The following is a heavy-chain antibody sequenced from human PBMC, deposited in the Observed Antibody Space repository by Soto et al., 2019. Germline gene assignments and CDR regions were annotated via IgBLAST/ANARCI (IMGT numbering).Heavy chain of an antibody. J-gene: IGHJ4*02. CDR1: GGSFSSFS. CDR3: AGGWSHSDSRGYYMYFAD. CDR2: TIPNFGTA. D-gene: IGHD3-22*01. Sequence: QVQLVQSGAEVRRPGSSVKVSCKASGGSFSSFSITWVRQAPRQGLEWMGGTIPNFGTANYAQKFQDRLTLTADETTRTADMQLTSLRSDDTAVYFCAGGWSHSDSRGYYMYFADWGQGTAVTVSS. V-gene: IGHV1-69*01.